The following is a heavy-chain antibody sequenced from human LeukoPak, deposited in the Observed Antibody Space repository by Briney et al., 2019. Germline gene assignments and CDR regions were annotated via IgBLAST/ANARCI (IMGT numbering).Heavy chain of an antibody. CDR3: ARGSRYATVKPARDYYYYGMDV. CDR2: INHSGST. V-gene: IGHV4-34*01. J-gene: IGHJ6*02. Sequence: PSETLSLTCAVYGGSFSGYYWSWIRQPPGKGLEWIGEINHSGSTNYNPSLKSRVTISVDTSKNQFSLELSSVTAADTAVYYCARGSRYATVKPARDYYYYGMDVWGQGTTVTVSS. CDR1: GGSFSGYY. D-gene: IGHD4-17*01.